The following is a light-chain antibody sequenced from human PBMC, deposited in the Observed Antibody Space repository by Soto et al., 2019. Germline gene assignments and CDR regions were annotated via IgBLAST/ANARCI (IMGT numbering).Light chain of an antibody. Sequence: DIQMTQSPSSLSASVGDRVTITCRASQRISNYLDWYQQKPGKVPKLLIYAASTLQSGVPSRFSGSGSGTAFSLTISSLQPEEVATYYCRQHNSAPQYTFGPGTKLDIK. V-gene: IGKV1-27*01. CDR3: RQHNSAPQYT. J-gene: IGKJ3*01. CDR2: AAS. CDR1: QRISNY.